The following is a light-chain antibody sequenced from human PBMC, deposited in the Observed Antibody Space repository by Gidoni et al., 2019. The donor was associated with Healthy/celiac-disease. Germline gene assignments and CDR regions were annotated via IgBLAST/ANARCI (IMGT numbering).Light chain of an antibody. V-gene: IGKV3-11*01. J-gene: IGKJ5*01. CDR3: QQRSNWPSIT. CDR2: DAS. CDR1: QSVSSY. Sequence: EIVLTQSPATLSLSPGESATLSCRASQSVSSYLAWYQQKPGQAPRLLIYDASNRATGIPARFSGSGSGTDFTLTISSREPEDFAVYYCQQRSNWPSITFGQGTRLEIK.